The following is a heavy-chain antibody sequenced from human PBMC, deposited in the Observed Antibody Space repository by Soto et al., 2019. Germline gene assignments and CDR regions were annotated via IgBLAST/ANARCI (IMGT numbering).Heavy chain of an antibody. CDR3: AKADYDFRGRTNWFDP. CDR2: ISGSGGST. V-gene: IGHV3-23*01. CDR1: GFTFSSYA. Sequence: EVQLLESGGGLVQPGGSLRLSCAASGFTFSSYAMSWVRQAPGKGLEWVSAISGSGGSTYYADSVKGRFTISRDNSKNTLYLQMNSLRAEDTAVYYCAKADYDFRGRTNWFDPWGQGTLVTVSS. J-gene: IGHJ5*02. D-gene: IGHD3-3*01.